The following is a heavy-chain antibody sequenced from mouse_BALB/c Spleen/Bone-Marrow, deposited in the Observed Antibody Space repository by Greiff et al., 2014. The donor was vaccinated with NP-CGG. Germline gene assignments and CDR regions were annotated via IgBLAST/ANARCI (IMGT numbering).Heavy chain of an antibody. CDR1: GFSFTSYG. Sequence: QVQLQQSGPGLVQPSQSLSITCTASGFSFTSYGIHWVRQSPGKGLEWLGEIRSDGSTNYDAAYISRLSISKDNSKSQVFYKMNSLQADDTAIYYCARNWGYGYNFYAMDYWGQGTSVTVSS. CDR2: IRSDGST. V-gene: IGHV2-4-1*01. CDR3: ARNWGYGYNFYAMDY. D-gene: IGHD1-2*01. J-gene: IGHJ4*01.